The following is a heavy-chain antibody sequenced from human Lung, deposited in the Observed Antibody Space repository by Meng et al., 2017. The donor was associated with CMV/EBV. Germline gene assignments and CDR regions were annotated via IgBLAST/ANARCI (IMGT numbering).Heavy chain of an antibody. D-gene: IGHD3-22*01. Sequence: SGSRFSDYSMHGVRQTPGQGLEWVGVSTRDSRDAGYGRNFRGWVTVTRDTSITTVFLELTRLKYDDTAVYYCARGVINSEGKRALDFWGQGTLVTVSS. J-gene: IGHJ4*02. CDR1: GSRFSDYS. CDR2: STRDSRDA. CDR3: ARGVINSEGKRALDF. V-gene: IGHV1-2*04.